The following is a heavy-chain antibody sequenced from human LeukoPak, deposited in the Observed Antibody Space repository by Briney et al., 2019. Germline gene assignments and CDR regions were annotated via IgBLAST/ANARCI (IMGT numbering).Heavy chain of an antibody. J-gene: IGHJ6*02. V-gene: IGHV1-18*01. Sequence: GASVKVSCKASGYTFTSYGISWVRQAPGQGLEWMGWISAYNGNTNYAQKLQGRVTMTTDTSTSTAYMELRSLRSDDTAVYYCARIGRQHPPGYYYGMDVWGQGTTVTVSS. CDR1: GYTFTSYG. CDR2: ISAYNGNT. D-gene: IGHD6-13*01. CDR3: ARIGRQHPPGYYYGMDV.